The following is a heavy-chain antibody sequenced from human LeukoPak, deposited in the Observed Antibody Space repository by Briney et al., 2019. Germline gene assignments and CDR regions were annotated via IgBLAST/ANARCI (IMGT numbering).Heavy chain of an antibody. CDR1: GYTFTGYY. J-gene: IGHJ6*03. Sequence: GASVKVSCKASGYTFTGYYMHWVRQAPGQGLEWMGWINPNSGGTNYAQKFQGRVTMTRDTSISTAYMELSRLRSDDTAVYYCARDQEQVVPAATLDYYYMDVWGKGTTVTISS. CDR3: ARDQEQVVPAATLDYYYMDV. V-gene: IGHV1-2*02. D-gene: IGHD2-2*01. CDR2: INPNSGGT.